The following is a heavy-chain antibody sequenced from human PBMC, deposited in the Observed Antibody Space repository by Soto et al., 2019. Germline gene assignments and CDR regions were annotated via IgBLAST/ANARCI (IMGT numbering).Heavy chain of an antibody. D-gene: IGHD6-19*01. CDR3: ASRASGWTYYFDY. V-gene: IGHV3-30-3*01. CDR2: ISYDGSNK. Sequence: GGSLRLSCAASGFTFSSYAMHWVRQAPGKGLEWVAVISYDGSNKYYADSVKGRFTISRDNSKNTLYLQMNSLRAEDTAVYYCASRASGWTYYFDYWGQGTLVTVSS. CDR1: GFTFSSYA. J-gene: IGHJ4*02.